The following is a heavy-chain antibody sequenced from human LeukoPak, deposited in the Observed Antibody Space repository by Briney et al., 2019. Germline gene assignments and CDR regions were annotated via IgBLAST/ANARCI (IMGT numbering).Heavy chain of an antibody. V-gene: IGHV3-74*01. CDR3: ASIEYYYDSSGYYYPDDY. Sequence: GGSLRLSCAASGYTFSSYWMHWVRQAPGKGLVWVSRINSDGSSTSYADSVKGRFTISRDNAKNTLYLQMNSLRAEDTAVYYCASIEYYYDSSGYYYPDDYWGQGTLVTVSS. CDR2: INSDGSST. D-gene: IGHD3-22*01. CDR1: GYTFSSYW. J-gene: IGHJ4*02.